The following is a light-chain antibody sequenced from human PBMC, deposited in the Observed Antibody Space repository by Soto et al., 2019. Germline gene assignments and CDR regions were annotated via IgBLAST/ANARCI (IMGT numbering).Light chain of an antibody. CDR1: QSLNIW. Sequence: TPCPLPVSVSVGNRVPISRRASQSLNIWLAWSQPTPGRAPKPLIHKASTLESGVPSRFSGSGSGTEFTLTISSLQPDDFATYYCQQYKVHWTFGQGTQVDIK. J-gene: IGKJ1*01. V-gene: IGKV1-5*03. CDR3: QQYKVHWT. CDR2: KAS.